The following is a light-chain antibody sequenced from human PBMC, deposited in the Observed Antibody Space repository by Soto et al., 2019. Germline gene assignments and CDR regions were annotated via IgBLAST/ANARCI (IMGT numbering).Light chain of an antibody. Sequence: QSALTQPASVSGSPGQPITISCTGTSSDVGGYNYVSWYQHHPGKAPKLIIYDVSNRPSGVSNRFSGSKSGNTASLTISGLQAEDEAEYYCSSYTGSSTPVVFGGGTKLTVL. CDR1: SSDVGGYNY. V-gene: IGLV2-14*03. CDR2: DVS. CDR3: SSYTGSSTPVV. J-gene: IGLJ2*01.